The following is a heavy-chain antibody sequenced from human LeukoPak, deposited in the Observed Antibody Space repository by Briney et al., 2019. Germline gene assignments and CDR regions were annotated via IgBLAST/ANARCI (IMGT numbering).Heavy chain of an antibody. Sequence: ASVKVSCKASGYTFTGYYMHWVRQAPGQGLEWMGRIYPNSGGTNYAQKYQGRVTTTRDTSISTAYMERSRLRSDDTAVYYCARVLASGYDLFYWGQGPLVTVSS. D-gene: IGHD5-12*01. V-gene: IGHV1-2*06. J-gene: IGHJ4*02. CDR1: GYTFTGYY. CDR3: ARVLASGYDLFY. CDR2: IYPNSGGT.